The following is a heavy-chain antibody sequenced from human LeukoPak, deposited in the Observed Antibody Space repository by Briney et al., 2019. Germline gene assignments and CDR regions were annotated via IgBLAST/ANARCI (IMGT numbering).Heavy chain of an antibody. CDR3: AKDWGNSSWYSDFDY. D-gene: IGHD6-13*01. Sequence: PGGSLRLSCAASGFTFSSYAMSWVRQAPGKGLEWVSAISGSGGSTYYADSVKGRFTISRDNSKNTLYLQMNSLRAEDTAVYYCAKDWGNSSWYSDFDYWGQGTLVTVSS. J-gene: IGHJ4*02. CDR2: ISGSGGST. CDR1: GFTFSSYA. V-gene: IGHV3-23*01.